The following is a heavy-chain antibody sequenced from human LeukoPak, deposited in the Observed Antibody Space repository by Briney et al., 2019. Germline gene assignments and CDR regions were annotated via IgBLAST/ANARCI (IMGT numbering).Heavy chain of an antibody. CDR2: INHSGST. V-gene: IGHV4-34*01. CDR3: ASGEMATPT. CDR1: GGSLSGYY. D-gene: IGHD5-24*01. J-gene: IGHJ4*02. Sequence: SETLSLTCAVYGGSLSGYYWSWIRQPPGKGLEWIGEINHSGSTNYNPSLKSRVTISVDTSKNQFSLKLSSVTAADTAVYYCASGEMATPTWGQGTLVTVSS.